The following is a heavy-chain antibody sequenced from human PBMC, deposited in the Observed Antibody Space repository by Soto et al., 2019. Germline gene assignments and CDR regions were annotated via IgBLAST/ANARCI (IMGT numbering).Heavy chain of an antibody. V-gene: IGHV3-23*01. CDR3: AKGTTISGGPCDH. CDR2: IGGSGDDT. CDR1: GFTFSNYA. J-gene: IGHJ4*02. D-gene: IGHD1-7*01. Sequence: PGGSLRLSCAASGFTFSNYAMSWVRHAPGRGLEWVSLIGGSGDDTYYADSVKGRFTISRDSSKNVLYLQMSSLRAEDTAVYYCAKGTTISGGPCDHCGQGTLVTVSS.